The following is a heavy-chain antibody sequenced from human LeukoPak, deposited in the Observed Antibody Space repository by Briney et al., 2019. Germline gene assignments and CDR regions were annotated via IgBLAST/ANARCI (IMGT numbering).Heavy chain of an antibody. J-gene: IGHJ4*02. CDR3: AKDSSGASGNYDYFDY. Sequence: PGGSLRLSCAASGFTFSSYAMGWVRQAPGKGLEWVSVISGDGGSTFYPDSVKGRFTISRDSSKNTLYLQMNSLRAEDTAVYYCAKDSSGASGNYDYFDYWGQGTLVTLSS. CDR1: GFTFSSYA. V-gene: IGHV3-23*01. CDR2: ISGDGGST. D-gene: IGHD1-26*01.